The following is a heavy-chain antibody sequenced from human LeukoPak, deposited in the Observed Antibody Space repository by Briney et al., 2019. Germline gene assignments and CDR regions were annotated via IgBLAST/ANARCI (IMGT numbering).Heavy chain of an antibody. V-gene: IGHV4-39*01. CDR3: ASEMGATIYDY. J-gene: IGHJ4*02. Sequence: PSETLSLTCTVSGGSISSSSYYWGWIRQPPGKGLEWIGSIYYSGSTYYNPSLKSRVTISVDTSKNQFSLKLSSATAADTAVYYCASEMGATIYDYWGQGTLVTVSS. D-gene: IGHD1-26*01. CDR2: IYYSGST. CDR1: GGSISSSSYY.